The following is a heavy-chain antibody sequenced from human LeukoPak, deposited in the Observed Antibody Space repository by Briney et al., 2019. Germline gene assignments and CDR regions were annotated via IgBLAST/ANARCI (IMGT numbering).Heavy chain of an antibody. D-gene: IGHD1-26*01. CDR2: INPNSGGT. J-gene: IGHJ4*02. V-gene: IGHV1-2*02. Sequence: ASVKVSCKASGGTFSSYAISWVRQAPGQGLEWMGWINPNSGGTNYAQKFQGRVTMTRDTSISTAYMELSRLRSDDTAVYYCARDRGWAQMDYWGQGTLVTVSS. CDR1: GGTFSSYA. CDR3: ARDRGWAQMDY.